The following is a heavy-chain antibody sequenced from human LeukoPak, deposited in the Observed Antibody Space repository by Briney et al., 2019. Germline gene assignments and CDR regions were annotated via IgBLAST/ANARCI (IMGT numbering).Heavy chain of an antibody. J-gene: IGHJ4*02. V-gene: IGHV1-2*02. CDR1: GYTFTGYY. CDR2: INPNSGGT. Sequence: ASVKVSCKASGYTFTGYYMHWVRQAPGQGLEWMGWINPNSGGTNYAQKFQGRVTMTRDTSISTAYMELSRLRSDDTAVYYCARGAYCSGGSCYSDWGQGTLVTVSS. D-gene: IGHD2-15*01. CDR3: ARGAYCSGGSCYSD.